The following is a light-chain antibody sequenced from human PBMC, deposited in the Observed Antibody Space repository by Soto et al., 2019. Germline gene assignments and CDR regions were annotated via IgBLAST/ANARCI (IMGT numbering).Light chain of an antibody. V-gene: IGKV3-11*01. Sequence: EMVLTHAPATLSFSPGERANLSFRASQFIDRYLAWYRQVPGQAPRLLIYDASNRATGIPDRFSGGGSGTDFTLTISSLEPEDFAVYYCQQRSNLPPTFGQGTRLEIK. CDR1: QFIDRY. CDR3: QQRSNLPPT. J-gene: IGKJ5*01. CDR2: DAS.